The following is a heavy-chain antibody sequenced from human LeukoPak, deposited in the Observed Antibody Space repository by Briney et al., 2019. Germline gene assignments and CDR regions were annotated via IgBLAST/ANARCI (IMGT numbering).Heavy chain of an antibody. D-gene: IGHD3-3*01. J-gene: IGHJ4*02. CDR3: ARDKYDFWSGYYPLFDY. CDR1: GYTFTSYY. CDR2: INPNSGGT. Sequence: ASVKVSCKASGYTFTSYYMHWVRQAPGQGLEWMGWINPNSGGTNYAQKFQGRVTMTRDTSISTAYMELSRLRSDDTAVYYCARDKYDFWSGYYPLFDYWGQGTLVTVSS. V-gene: IGHV1-2*02.